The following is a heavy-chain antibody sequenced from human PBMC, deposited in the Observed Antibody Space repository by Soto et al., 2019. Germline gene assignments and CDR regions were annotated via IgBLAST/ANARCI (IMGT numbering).Heavy chain of an antibody. CDR1: GFTFSSYA. D-gene: IGHD3-22*01. CDR3: ARDYYDSSGQPGYFDY. CDR2: ISYDGSNK. Sequence: QVQLVESGGGVVQPGRSLRLSCAASGFTFSSYAMHWVRQAPGKGLEWVAVISYDGSNKYYADSVKGRFTISRDNSKNTLYLQMNSLRAEDTAVYYCARDYYDSSGQPGYFDYWGQGTLVTVSS. V-gene: IGHV3-30-3*01. J-gene: IGHJ4*02.